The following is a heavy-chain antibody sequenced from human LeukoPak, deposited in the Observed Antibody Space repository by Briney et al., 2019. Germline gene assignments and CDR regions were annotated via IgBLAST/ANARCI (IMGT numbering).Heavy chain of an antibody. CDR1: GGSFSGYY. J-gene: IGHJ4*02. CDR2: INHSGST. Sequence: PSETLSLTCAVYGGSFSGYYWSWIRQPPGKGLEWIGEINHSGSTNYNPSLKSRVTISVDKSKNQFSLKLSSVTAADTAVYYCARAPVDTAMVTVWGQGTLVTVSS. D-gene: IGHD5-18*01. V-gene: IGHV4-34*01. CDR3: ARAPVDTAMVTV.